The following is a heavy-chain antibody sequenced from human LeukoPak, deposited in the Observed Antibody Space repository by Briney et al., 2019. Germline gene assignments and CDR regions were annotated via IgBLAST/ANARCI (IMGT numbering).Heavy chain of an antibody. D-gene: IGHD4-17*01. CDR3: ARAAIWVTGTYYYYYGMDV. J-gene: IGHJ6*02. V-gene: IGHV4-34*01. CDR2: INHSGST. CDR1: GGSFSGYY. Sequence: PSETLSLTCAVYGGSFSGYYWSWIRQPPGKGLEWIGEINHSGSTNYNPSLKSRVTISVDTSKNQFSLKLSSVTAADTAVYYCARAAIWVTGTYYYYYGMDVWGQGTTVTVS.